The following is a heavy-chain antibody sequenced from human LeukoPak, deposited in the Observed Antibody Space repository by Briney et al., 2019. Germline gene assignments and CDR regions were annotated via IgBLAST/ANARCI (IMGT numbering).Heavy chain of an antibody. CDR2: IYTSGST. CDR1: GGPISSYY. V-gene: IGHV4-4*07. CDR3: AKSNGYGLVDI. J-gene: IGHJ3*02. D-gene: IGHD3-10*01. Sequence: SETLSLTCTVSGGPISSYYWRWIRQPAGKGLEWIGRIYTSGSTNYTPSLKSRVTMSVDTSKNQSSLKLSSVTAADTAVYYCAKSNGYGLVDIWGQGTMVTVSS.